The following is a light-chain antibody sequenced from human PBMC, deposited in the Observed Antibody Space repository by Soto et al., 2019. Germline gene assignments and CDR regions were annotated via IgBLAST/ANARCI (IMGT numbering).Light chain of an antibody. CDR1: QGISNF. Sequence: DIPLTQSPSSLSASVGDRVTITCRASQGISNFLAWYQQKPGKVPKLLIYAASTFHSGVPSRFSGSGSGTEFTLTISSLQPEDVATYYCQKYDSVPWTFGQGTKVEMK. CDR2: AAS. J-gene: IGKJ1*01. V-gene: IGKV1-27*01. CDR3: QKYDSVPWT.